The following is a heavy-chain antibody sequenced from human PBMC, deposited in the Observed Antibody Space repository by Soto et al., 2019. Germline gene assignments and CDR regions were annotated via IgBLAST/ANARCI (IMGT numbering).Heavy chain of an antibody. D-gene: IGHD1-1*01. CDR2: SSDSGTFT. J-gene: IGHJ4*02. CDR3: ARSGDNYNLLDY. Sequence: PGGSLRLSCAASGFTFSDYYMSWIRQAPGKGLEWLSYSSDSGTFTRCADSVKGRFSISRDNAKNSLYLQINSLRGEDTAIYYCARSGDNYNLLDYWGQGTPVTVSS. CDR1: GFTFSDYY. V-gene: IGHV3-11*06.